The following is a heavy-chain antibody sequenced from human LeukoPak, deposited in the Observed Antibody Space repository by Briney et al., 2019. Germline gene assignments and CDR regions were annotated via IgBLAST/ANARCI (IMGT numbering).Heavy chain of an antibody. Sequence: GGSLRLSCAASGFTFSSYGMHWVRQAPGKGLEWAAVIWYDGSNKYYADSVKGRFTISRDNSKNTLYLQMNSLRAEDTAVYYCAKHGPGRINWGAFDIWGQGTMVTVSS. V-gene: IGHV3-33*06. J-gene: IGHJ3*02. CDR3: AKHGPGRINWGAFDI. CDR1: GFTFSSYG. D-gene: IGHD3-10*01. CDR2: IWYDGSNK.